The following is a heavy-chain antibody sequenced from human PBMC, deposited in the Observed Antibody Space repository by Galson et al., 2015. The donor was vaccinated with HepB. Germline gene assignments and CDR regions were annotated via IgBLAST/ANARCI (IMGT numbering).Heavy chain of an antibody. CDR3: ARDGDRNAFDV. J-gene: IGHJ3*01. D-gene: IGHD7-27*01. CDR2: ISYDGSNK. CDR1: GFTFSSYA. V-gene: IGHV3-30*04. Sequence: SLRLSCAASGFTFSSYAMYWVRQAPGKGLEWVAVISYDGSNKYYADSVKGRFTISRDNSKNTLYVQMNSLRVEDTAVYYCARDGDRNAFDVWGQGTMVTVSS.